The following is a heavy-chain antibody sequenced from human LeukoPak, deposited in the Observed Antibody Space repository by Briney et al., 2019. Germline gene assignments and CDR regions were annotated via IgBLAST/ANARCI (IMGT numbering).Heavy chain of an antibody. V-gene: IGHV3-23*01. Sequence: AGGSLRLSCAGSGFSFRSYVMSWVRLAPGMGPEWVSGLNRDGDWIYYADSVKGRLTISRDNSENTLYLQMNSLRVEDTAVYYCAKSSAACSGGTCYSALESWGQGTLVTVSS. D-gene: IGHD2-15*01. CDR3: AKSSAACSGGTCYSALES. J-gene: IGHJ4*02. CDR2: LNRDGDWI. CDR1: GFSFRSYV.